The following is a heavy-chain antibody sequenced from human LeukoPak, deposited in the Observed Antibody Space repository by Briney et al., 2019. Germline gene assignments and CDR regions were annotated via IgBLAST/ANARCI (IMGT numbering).Heavy chain of an antibody. V-gene: IGHV3-21*04. CDR1: GFTFSSYS. D-gene: IGHD2-8*01. Sequence: GGSLRLSCAASGFTFSSYSMNWVRQAPGKGLEWVSSISSSSSYIYYADSVKGRFTISRDNSKNTPYLQMNSLRAEDTAVYYCARALYTAGDYWGQGTLVTVSS. CDR3: ARALYTAGDY. J-gene: IGHJ4*02. CDR2: ISSSSSYI.